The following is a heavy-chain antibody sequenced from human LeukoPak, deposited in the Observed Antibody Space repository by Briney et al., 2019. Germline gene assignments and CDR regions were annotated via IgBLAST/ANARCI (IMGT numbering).Heavy chain of an antibody. CDR2: IYYSGST. CDR1: GGSISSYY. J-gene: IGHJ4*02. D-gene: IGHD6-19*01. Sequence: KPSETLSLTCTVSGGSISSYYWSWIRQPPGKGLEWIGYIYYSGSTNYNPSLKSRVTISVDTSKNRFSLKLSSVTAADTAVYYCASTWYSSGWYGDWGQGTLVTVSS. CDR3: ASTWYSSGWYGD. V-gene: IGHV4-59*01.